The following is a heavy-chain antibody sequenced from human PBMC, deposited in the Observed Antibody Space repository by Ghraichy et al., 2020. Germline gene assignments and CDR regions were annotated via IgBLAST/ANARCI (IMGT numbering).Heavy chain of an antibody. Sequence: GGSLRLSCAASGFTFSSYSMNWVRQAPGKGLEWVSSISSSSSYIYYADSVKGRFTISRDNAKNSLYLQMNSLRAEDTAVYYCARGIRGIAAAGTTFDYWGQGTLVTVSS. V-gene: IGHV3-21*01. D-gene: IGHD6-13*01. CDR1: GFTFSSYS. J-gene: IGHJ4*02. CDR3: ARGIRGIAAAGTTFDY. CDR2: ISSSSSYI.